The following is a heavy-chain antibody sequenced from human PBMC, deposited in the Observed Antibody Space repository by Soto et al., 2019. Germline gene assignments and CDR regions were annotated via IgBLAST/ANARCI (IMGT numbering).Heavy chain of an antibody. J-gene: IGHJ1*01. D-gene: IGHD1-26*01. V-gene: IGHV5-51*01. CDR1: GYSFTSYW. Sequence: GESLKISCKGSGYSFTSYWIGWVRQMPGKGLEWMGVIYPGDSDTRYSPSFQGQVTISADTSISTAYLQWSSLKASDTAMYYCARHGDFGVGATLFFQYWGQGTLVTVSS. CDR3: ARHGDFGVGATLFFQY. CDR2: IYPGDSDT.